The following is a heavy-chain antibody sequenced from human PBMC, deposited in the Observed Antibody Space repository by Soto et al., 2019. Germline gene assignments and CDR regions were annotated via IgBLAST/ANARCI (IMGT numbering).Heavy chain of an antibody. Sequence: EVQLVQSGAEVRKPGESLKISCKVSGYIFTSYWISWVRQMPGKGLEWMGRIDPTDSYTDYSPSFQGHVTISVDKSINTAYLQWSSLKASDSAMSYCARLPVLSLVAVWGFDYWGLGTLVTVSS. J-gene: IGHJ4*02. CDR2: IDPTDSYT. D-gene: IGHD3-16*01. CDR1: GYIFTSYW. V-gene: IGHV5-10-1*03. CDR3: ARLPVLSLVAVWGFDY.